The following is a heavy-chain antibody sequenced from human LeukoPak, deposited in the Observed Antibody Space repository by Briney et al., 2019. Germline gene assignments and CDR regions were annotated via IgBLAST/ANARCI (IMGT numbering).Heavy chain of an antibody. Sequence: ASVKVSCKASGYTFTGYYMHWVRQAPGQGLEWMGWINPNSGGTNYAQKFQGRVTMTRDTSISTAYMELSRLRSDDTAVYYCARGRTGEVPGTHFDYWGQGTLVTVSS. J-gene: IGHJ4*02. V-gene: IGHV1-2*02. D-gene: IGHD2-2*01. CDR2: INPNSGGT. CDR3: ARGRTGEVPGTHFDY. CDR1: GYTFTGYY.